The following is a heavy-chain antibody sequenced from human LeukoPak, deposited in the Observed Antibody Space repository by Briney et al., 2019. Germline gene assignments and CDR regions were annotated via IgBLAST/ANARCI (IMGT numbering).Heavy chain of an antibody. Sequence: GGSLRLSCAASGYAFSSHGLTWVRQAPGKGLEWVSTINGPGDNPYYAETVKGRFTISRDNSKNTLYLQMHSLRAEDTAIYYCAKVSVCYACYLDFWGQGTLVTVS. CDR3: AKVSVCYACYLDF. D-gene: IGHD3-16*01. CDR1: GYAFSSHG. V-gene: IGHV3-23*01. J-gene: IGHJ4*02. CDR2: INGPGDNP.